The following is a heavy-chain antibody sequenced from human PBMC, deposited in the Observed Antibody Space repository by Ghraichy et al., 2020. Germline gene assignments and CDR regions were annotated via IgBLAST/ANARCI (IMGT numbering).Heavy chain of an antibody. J-gene: IGHJ4*02. Sequence: ASVKVSCKTSGYTFTSYYMHWVRQAPGQGLEWMGIINPSGGSTSYAQKFQDRVTLTRDTSTSTVYMELSSLRSEDTAMYYCARLYSNSENYLDYWGQGTLVTVSS. CDR2: INPSGGST. CDR3: ARLYSNSENYLDY. CDR1: GYTFTSYY. D-gene: IGHD4-11*01. V-gene: IGHV1-46*01.